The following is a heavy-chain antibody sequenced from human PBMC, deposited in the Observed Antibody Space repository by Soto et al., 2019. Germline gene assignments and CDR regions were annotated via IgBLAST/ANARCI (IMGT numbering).Heavy chain of an antibody. CDR2: IYSGGST. Sequence: GGSLRLSCAASGFTVSSNYMSWVRQAPGKGLEWVSVIYSGGSTYYADSVKGRFTISRDNSKNTLYLQMNSLRAEDTAVYYCARGTTGDWFDPWGQGTLVTVSS. V-gene: IGHV3-53*01. J-gene: IGHJ5*02. CDR1: GFTVSSNY. CDR3: ARGTTGDWFDP. D-gene: IGHD4-4*01.